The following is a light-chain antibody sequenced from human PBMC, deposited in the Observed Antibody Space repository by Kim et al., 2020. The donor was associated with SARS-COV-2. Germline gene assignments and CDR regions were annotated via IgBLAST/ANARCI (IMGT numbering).Light chain of an antibody. J-gene: IGKJ4*01. CDR3: QEYNNWPALS. CDR1: DSVAGK. V-gene: IGKV3D-15*01. CDR2: GAS. Sequence: SPGGKATPSCRASDSVAGKLAWYRQRPGQAPRLLIYGASVRATGMPARFSGSGSGTEFTLTISSLQSEELAVYYCQEYNNWPALSFGGGTKVEIK.